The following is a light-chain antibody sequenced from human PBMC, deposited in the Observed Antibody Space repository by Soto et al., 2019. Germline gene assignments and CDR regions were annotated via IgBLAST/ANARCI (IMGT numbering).Light chain of an antibody. CDR2: DTD. CDR1: TGAVTSGRF. V-gene: IGLV7-46*01. Sequence: QTVVTQEPSLTVSRGGTVTLTCDCSTGAVTSGRFAFWLQQKPGQAPRTLIYDTDNKHSWTPARFSGSLLGGKAALTLSGAQPDVEADYYCLLSYPGSRFFGGGTKLTVL. CDR3: LLSYPGSRF. J-gene: IGLJ2*01.